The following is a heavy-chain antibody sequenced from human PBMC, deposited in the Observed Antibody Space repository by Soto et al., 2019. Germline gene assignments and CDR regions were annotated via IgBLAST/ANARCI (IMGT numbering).Heavy chain of an antibody. CDR1: GFTFSSYG. J-gene: IGHJ5*02. D-gene: IGHD6-13*01. CDR2: IWYDGSNK. Sequence: PGGSLILSCAASGFTFSSYGMHWVRQAPGKGLEWVAVIWYDGSNKYYADSVKGRFTISRDNSKNTLYLQMNSLRAEDTAVYYCARDPQAAGTIWNWFDPWGQGTLVTVSS. CDR3: ARDPQAAGTIWNWFDP. V-gene: IGHV3-33*01.